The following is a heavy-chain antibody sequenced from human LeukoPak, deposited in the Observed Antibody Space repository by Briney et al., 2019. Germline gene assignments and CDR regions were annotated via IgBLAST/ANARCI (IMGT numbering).Heavy chain of an antibody. D-gene: IGHD2-15*01. CDR1: GFTFSSYA. Sequence: GGSLRLSCAASGFTFSSYAMSWVRQAPGKGLEWVSAISGSGGSTYYADSVKGRFTMSRDNSKNRLYLQMNSLRAEDTAVYYCAKGVAYYYGVDVWGQGTTVTVSS. CDR2: ISGSGGST. J-gene: IGHJ6*02. V-gene: IGHV3-23*01. CDR3: AKGVAYYYGVDV.